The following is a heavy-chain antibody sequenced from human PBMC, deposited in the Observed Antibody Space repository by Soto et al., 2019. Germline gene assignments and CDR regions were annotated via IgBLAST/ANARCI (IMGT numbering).Heavy chain of an antibody. CDR1: GFIVSSNH. V-gene: IGHV3-66*02. D-gene: IGHD6-6*01. CDR3: ATTTFPIAARFVPFDY. CDR2: IYSGHTT. J-gene: IGHJ4*02. Sequence: LRLSCVASGFIVSSNHMSWVRQAPGKGLEWVSVIYSGHTTYYADSVKGRFTISRDNSKNTLYLQMNSLRAEDTAVYYCATTTFPIAARFVPFDYWGQGTLVTVSS.